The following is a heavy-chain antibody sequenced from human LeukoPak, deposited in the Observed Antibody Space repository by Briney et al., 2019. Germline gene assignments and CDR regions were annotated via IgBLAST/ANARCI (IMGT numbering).Heavy chain of an antibody. Sequence: PSETLSLTCTVSGGSISSYYWSWIRQPPGKGLEWIGYIYYSGSTNYNPSLKSRVTISVDTSKNQFSLKLSSVTAADTAVYYCARDNDIGLIDYWGQGTLVTVSS. CDR3: ARDNDIGLIDY. CDR2: IYYSGST. J-gene: IGHJ4*02. CDR1: GGSISSYY. V-gene: IGHV4-59*01. D-gene: IGHD1-1*01.